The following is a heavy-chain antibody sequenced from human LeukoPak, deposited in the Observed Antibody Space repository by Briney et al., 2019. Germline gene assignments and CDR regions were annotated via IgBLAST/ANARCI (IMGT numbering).Heavy chain of an antibody. CDR2: IIPIFGTA. CDR3: AIPFGDPGETDAFDI. V-gene: IGHV1-69*13. J-gene: IGHJ3*02. CDR1: GGTFSSYA. Sequence: ASVKVSCKASGGTFSSYAISWVRQAPGQGLEWMGGIIPIFGTANYTQKFQGRVTITADESTSTAYMELSSLRSEDTAVYYCAIPFGDPGETDAFDIWGQGTMVTVSS. D-gene: IGHD4-17*01.